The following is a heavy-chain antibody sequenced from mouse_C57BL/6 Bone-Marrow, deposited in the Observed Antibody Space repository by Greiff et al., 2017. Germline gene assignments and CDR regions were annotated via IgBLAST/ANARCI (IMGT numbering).Heavy chain of an antibody. J-gene: IGHJ1*03. V-gene: IGHV3-5*01. D-gene: IGHD1-1*01. CDR1: GISITTGNYR. Sequence: EVQLQESGPGLVKPSHTVFLTCTVTGISITTGNYRWSWIRQFPGNKLEWIGYIYYSGTITYNPSLTRRTTITRDTPKNQFFLEMNSLTAEDTATYYCARELTTVVDWYFDVWGTGTTVTVSS. CDR2: IYYSGTI. CDR3: ARELTTVVDWYFDV.